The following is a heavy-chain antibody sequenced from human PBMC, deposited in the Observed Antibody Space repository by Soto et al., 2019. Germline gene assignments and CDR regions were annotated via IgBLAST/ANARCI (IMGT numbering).Heavy chain of an antibody. CDR2: ISSSGSTI. Sequence: GALRLSCAASGFTFSEYYMSWIRQAPGKGLEWVSYISSSGSTIYYADSVKGRFTISRDNAKNSLYLQMNSLRAEDTAVYYCATHPYSSGWYCWGQGTLVTVSS. CDR1: GFTFSEYY. J-gene: IGHJ4*02. D-gene: IGHD6-13*01. V-gene: IGHV3-11*04. CDR3: ATHPYSSGWYC.